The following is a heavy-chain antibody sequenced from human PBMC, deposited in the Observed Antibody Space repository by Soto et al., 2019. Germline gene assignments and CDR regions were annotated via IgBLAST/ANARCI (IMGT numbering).Heavy chain of an antibody. V-gene: IGHV3-30*18. D-gene: IGHD3-10*01. CDR1: GFTFSSYG. J-gene: IGHJ6*02. CDR2: ISYDGSNK. CDR3: AKQMVRGVSNLYGMDV. Sequence: QVQLVESGGGVVQPGGSLRLSCAASGFTFSSYGMHWVRQAPGKGLEWVAVISYDGSNKYYADSVKGRFTISRDNSKNTLYLQMNSLRAEDTAVYYCAKQMVRGVSNLYGMDVWGPGTTVTVSS.